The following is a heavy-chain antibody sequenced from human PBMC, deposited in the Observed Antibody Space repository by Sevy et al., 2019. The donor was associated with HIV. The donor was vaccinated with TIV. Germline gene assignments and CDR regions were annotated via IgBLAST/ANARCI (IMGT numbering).Heavy chain of an antibody. Sequence: GGSLRLSCAASGFTFSSYAMHWVRQAPGKGLEWVAVISYDGSNKYYADSVKGRFTISRDNSKNTLYLQMNSLRAEDTAVYYCARKADYYDSSGLRALHFDYWGQGTLVTVSS. J-gene: IGHJ4*02. CDR1: GFTFSSYA. V-gene: IGHV3-30-3*01. CDR3: ARKADYYDSSGLRALHFDY. CDR2: ISYDGSNK. D-gene: IGHD3-22*01.